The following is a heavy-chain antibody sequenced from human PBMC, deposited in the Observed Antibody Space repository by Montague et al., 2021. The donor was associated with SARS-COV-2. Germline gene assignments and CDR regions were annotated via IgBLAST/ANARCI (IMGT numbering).Heavy chain of an antibody. CDR3: ARLFYSSGWSENDAFDI. D-gene: IGHD6-19*01. J-gene: IGHJ3*02. Sequence: SETLSLTCTVSGGSISSSSYYWGWIRQPPGKGLEWIGRIYYSGSTYYNPSLKSRVTISVDTSKNQFSLKLSSVTAADTAVYYCARLFYSSGWSENDAFDIWGQGTMVTVSS. CDR1: GGSISSSSYY. V-gene: IGHV4-39*01. CDR2: IYYSGST.